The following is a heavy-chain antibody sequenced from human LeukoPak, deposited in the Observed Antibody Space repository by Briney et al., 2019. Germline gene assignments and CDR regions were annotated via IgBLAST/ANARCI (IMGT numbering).Heavy chain of an antibody. CDR3: ARVCSGGSCRDY. J-gene: IGHJ4*02. CDR1: GFTLRNYA. Sequence: PGGSLRLSCAASGFTLRNYAMSWVRQAPGKGLEWVANIKQDGSEKYYVDSVKGRFTISRDNAKNSLYLQMNSLRAEDTAVYYCARVCSGGSCRDYWGQGTLVTVSS. D-gene: IGHD2-15*01. CDR2: IKQDGSEK. V-gene: IGHV3-7*01.